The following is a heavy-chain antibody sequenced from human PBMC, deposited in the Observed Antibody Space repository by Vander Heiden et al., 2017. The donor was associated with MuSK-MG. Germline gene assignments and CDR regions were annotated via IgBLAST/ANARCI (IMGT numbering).Heavy chain of an antibody. CDR2: IYYSGNT. D-gene: IGHD4-17*01. V-gene: IGHV4-39*01. J-gene: IGHJ4*02. Sequence: QLQLPESRPGLVKPSETLSLTCPVSGGSISSSCYYLGWTRQPPGKGLEWIGNIYYSGNTYYNPSLKSRVTISVDTSKNQFSLKLSSVTAADTAVYYCARAPTYGDYGYWGQGTLVTVSS. CDR1: GGSISSSCYY. CDR3: ARAPTYGDYGY.